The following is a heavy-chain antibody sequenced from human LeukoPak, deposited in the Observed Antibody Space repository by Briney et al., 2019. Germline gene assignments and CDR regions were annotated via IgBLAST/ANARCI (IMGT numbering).Heavy chain of an antibody. D-gene: IGHD2-15*01. V-gene: IGHV3-30*03. CDR2: ISFDGRNK. CDR3: ARFCSGGSCPFDY. CDR1: GFTFSSYG. J-gene: IGHJ4*02. Sequence: GGSLRLSCAASGFTFSSYGMHWVRQAPGKGLEWVAVISFDGRNKYFADSVKGRFTISRDNSKNTLYLQMNSLRAEDTAVYYCARFCSGGSCPFDYWGQGTLVTVSS.